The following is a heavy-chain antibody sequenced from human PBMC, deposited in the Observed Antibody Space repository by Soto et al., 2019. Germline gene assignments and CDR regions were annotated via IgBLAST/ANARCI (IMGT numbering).Heavy chain of an antibody. J-gene: IGHJ5*02. CDR3: ARDPSGSYYGWFDP. CDR2: IYTSGST. D-gene: IGHD1-26*01. Sequence: NPSETLSLTCTVSGGSISSYYWSWIRQPAGKGLEWIGRIYTSGSTNYNPSLKSRVTMSVDTSKNQFSLKLSSVTAADTAVYYCARDPSGSYYGWFDPWGQGTLVTVSS. CDR1: GGSISSYY. V-gene: IGHV4-4*07.